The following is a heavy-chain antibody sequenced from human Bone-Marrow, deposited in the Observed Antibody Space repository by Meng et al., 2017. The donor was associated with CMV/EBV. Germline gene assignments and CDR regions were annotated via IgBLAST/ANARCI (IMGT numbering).Heavy chain of an antibody. Sequence: GESLKISCAASGFTFSSYWMHWVRQAPGKGLVWVSRINSDGSSTSYADSVKGRFTISRDNAKNTLYLQMNSLRAEDTAVYYCAKGGYCSSTSCYLGYYYYYGMDVWGQGTTVTVSS. J-gene: IGHJ6*02. CDR3: AKGGYCSSTSCYLGYYYYYGMDV. CDR2: INSDGSST. CDR1: GFTFSSYW. D-gene: IGHD2-2*01. V-gene: IGHV3-74*01.